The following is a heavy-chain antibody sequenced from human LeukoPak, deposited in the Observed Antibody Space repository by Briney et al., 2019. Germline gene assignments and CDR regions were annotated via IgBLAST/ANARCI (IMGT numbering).Heavy chain of an antibody. Sequence: SVKVSCKASGGTFSSYAISWVRQAPGQGLEWMGGIVPILITPNYAQKFQGRVTITADESTRTVYMELSSLKSEDTAIYYCANIMGMAPLDHWGQGTLVTVSS. CDR1: GGTFSSYA. D-gene: IGHD2-8*01. V-gene: IGHV1-69*13. CDR2: IVPILITP. CDR3: ANIMGMAPLDH. J-gene: IGHJ4*02.